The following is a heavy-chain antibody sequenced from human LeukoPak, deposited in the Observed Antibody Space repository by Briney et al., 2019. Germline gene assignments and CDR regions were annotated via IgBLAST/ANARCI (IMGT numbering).Heavy chain of an antibody. D-gene: IGHD2-2*01. J-gene: IGHJ4*02. CDR1: GFTFSSYS. V-gene: IGHV3-48*04. Sequence: GGSLRLSCEASGFTFSSYSMNWVRQAPGKGLEWVSYISSSSSTIYYADSVKGRFTISRDNAKNSLYLQMNSLRAEDTAVYYCARGVVPTPYYFDYWGQGTLVTVSS. CDR3: ARGVVPTPYYFDY. CDR2: ISSSSSTI.